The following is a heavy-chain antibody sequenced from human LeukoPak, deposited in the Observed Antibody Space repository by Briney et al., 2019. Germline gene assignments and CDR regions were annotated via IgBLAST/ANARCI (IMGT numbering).Heavy chain of an antibody. D-gene: IGHD2-2*01. Sequence: PGGSLRLSCAASGFTFSSYWMSWVRQAPGKGLEWVANIKQDGSEKYYVDSVKGRFTISRDNAKNSLYLQMNSLRAEDTAVYYCARDHIVVVPAAADAFDIWGQGTMVTVSS. CDR1: GFTFSSYW. J-gene: IGHJ3*02. V-gene: IGHV3-7*01. CDR3: ARDHIVVVPAAADAFDI. CDR2: IKQDGSEK.